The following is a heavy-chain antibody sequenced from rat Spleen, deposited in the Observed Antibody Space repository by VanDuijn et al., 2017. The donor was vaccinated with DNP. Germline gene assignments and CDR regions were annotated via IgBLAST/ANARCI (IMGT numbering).Heavy chain of an antibody. CDR3: TTGSYFDY. CDR1: GFTFSDYY. V-gene: IGHV5-20*01. J-gene: IGHJ2*01. CDR2: ISYDGGST. D-gene: IGHD5-1*01. Sequence: EVQLVESGGGLVQPGRSLKLSCAASGFTFSDYYMAWVRQAPTKGLEWVASISYDGGSTYSRDSVKGRFTISRDNAKSSLYLQMDSLRSEDTATYYCTTGSYFDYWGQGVMVTVSS.